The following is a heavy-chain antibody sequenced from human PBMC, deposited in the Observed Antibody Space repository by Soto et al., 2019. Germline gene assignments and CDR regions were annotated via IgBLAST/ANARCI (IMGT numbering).Heavy chain of an antibody. J-gene: IGHJ5*02. CDR3: AKGTYSKGFDP. CDR2: ISSSGSTT. D-gene: IGHD4-4*01. CDR1: GFTFSDYY. Sequence: GGSLRLSCAAFGFTFSDYYMSWIRQAPGKGLEWVSHISSSGSTTYYADSVKGRFTISRDNSKNTLYLQVNSLRAEDTAVYYCAKGTYSKGFDPWGQGTLVTVSS. V-gene: IGHV3-11*01.